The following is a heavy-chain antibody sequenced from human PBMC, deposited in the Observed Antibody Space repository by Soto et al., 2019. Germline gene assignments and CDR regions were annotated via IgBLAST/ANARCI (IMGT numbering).Heavy chain of an antibody. CDR3: GRDLPPSYDSSGYSVFDI. J-gene: IGHJ3*02. CDR1: GCSISSYY. D-gene: IGHD3-22*01. Sequence: SETLYLTCSVSGCSISSYYWSWIRQSPGKGLEWIGYIYSSGSTNYNPSLKSRGTISVDTSKNQFSLKLSSVTAADTAVYYCGRDLPPSYDSSGYSVFDIWGQGTMVTVSS. V-gene: IGHV4-59*01. CDR2: IYSSGST.